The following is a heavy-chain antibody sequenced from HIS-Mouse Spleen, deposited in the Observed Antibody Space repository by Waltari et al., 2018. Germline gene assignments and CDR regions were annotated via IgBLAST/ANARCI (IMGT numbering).Heavy chain of an antibody. D-gene: IGHD7-27*01. CDR2: ISYDGSNK. V-gene: IGHV3-30-3*01. CDR1: GFTFSSYA. Sequence: AASGFTFSSYAMHWGRQAPGKGLEWVAVISYDGSNKYYADSVKGRFTISRDNSKNTLYLQMNSLRAEDTAVYYCARDNWDGLGTAFDIWDQGTMVTVSS. CDR3: ARDNWDGLGTAFDI. J-gene: IGHJ3*02.